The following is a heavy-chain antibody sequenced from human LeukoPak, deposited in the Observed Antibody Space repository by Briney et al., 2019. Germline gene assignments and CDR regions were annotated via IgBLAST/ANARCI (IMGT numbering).Heavy chain of an antibody. D-gene: IGHD3-10*01. CDR1: SFTFSNYW. J-gene: IGHJ4*02. V-gene: IGHV3-7*04. CDR3: ARGITMAN. CDR2: IKQDGSER. Sequence: GPSHTPFYAASSFTFSNYWMTSVRQARGDGLEWVATIKQDGSERDYVDSVKGRFTMSRDDAKNSLYLQMNSLRAEDTAVYYCARGITMANWGQGTLVTVSS.